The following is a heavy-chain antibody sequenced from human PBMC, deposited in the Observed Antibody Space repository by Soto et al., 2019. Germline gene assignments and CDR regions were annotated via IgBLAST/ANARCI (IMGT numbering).Heavy chain of an antibody. CDR3: ARDDPIFGAIPRMDI. CDR1: GFPFSSYT. J-gene: IGHJ6*02. Sequence: EVQLVESGGSLVNPGGSLRLSCSASGFPFSSYTMYWVRQAPGKGLEWVSSITTGSTRNFFYADSVKGRFTISRDNADNILYLQMNNVRVEDTAVYYCARDDPIFGAIPRMDIWGQGTTVTVSS. D-gene: IGHD3-3*01. CDR2: ITTGSTRNF. V-gene: IGHV3-21*02.